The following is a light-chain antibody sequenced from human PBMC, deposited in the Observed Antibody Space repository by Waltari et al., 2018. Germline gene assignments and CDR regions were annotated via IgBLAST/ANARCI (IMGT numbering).Light chain of an antibody. CDR1: SLRSYS. V-gene: IGLV3-19*01. J-gene: IGLJ3*02. CDR2: GPD. CDR3: LSRDTSSTRV. Sequence: SSELTQDPDVSVALGQTVRLTCQGDSLRSYSASWYQQRPGQAPFLVLYGPDNRPPGIPDRFSGSTSGNTASLTITRAQAEDEGVYYCLSRDTSSTRVFGGGTTLTV.